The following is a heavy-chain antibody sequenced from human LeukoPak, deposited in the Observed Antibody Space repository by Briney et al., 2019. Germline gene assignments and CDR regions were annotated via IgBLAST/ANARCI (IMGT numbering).Heavy chain of an antibody. D-gene: IGHD6-19*01. Sequence: GGSLRLSCAASGFTFSSYWMSWVRQAPGKGLEWVANIKQDGSEKYYVDSVKGRFTVSRDNAENSVYLQMNSLRAEDAAVYYCARGFRGWYAEGFDYWGQGTLVTVSS. CDR1: GFTFSSYW. V-gene: IGHV3-7*01. CDR3: ARGFRGWYAEGFDY. CDR2: IKQDGSEK. J-gene: IGHJ4*02.